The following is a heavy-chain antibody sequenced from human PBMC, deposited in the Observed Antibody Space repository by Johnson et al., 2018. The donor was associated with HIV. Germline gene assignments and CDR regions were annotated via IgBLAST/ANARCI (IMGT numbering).Heavy chain of an antibody. CDR1: EFTFSNYW. V-gene: IGHV3-74*02. J-gene: IGHJ3*02. Sequence: VQLVESGGGLVQPGRSLRLSCAASEFTFSNYWMHWVRQGLGKGLVWVSRINSDGSSTSYADSVKGRFTISRDNAKNSLYLQMNSLRAEDTAVYYCARGPVFDIWGQGTMVTVSS. CDR3: ARGPVFDI. CDR2: INSDGSST.